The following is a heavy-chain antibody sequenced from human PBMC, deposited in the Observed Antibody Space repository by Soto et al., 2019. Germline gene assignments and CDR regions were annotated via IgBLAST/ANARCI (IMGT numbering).Heavy chain of an antibody. Sequence: QVQLQQWGAGLLKPSETLSLTCAVYGGSFSGYSWSWIRQPPRKGLEWIGEINHSGSTNYNPSLNRRVTISVDTSKHQFSLKLSSVTTADTAVSYCAGGARVGKVTKYWCDPWGQGTLGTVSS. D-gene: IGHD4-4*01. CDR3: AGGARVGKVTKYWCDP. CDR1: GGSFSGYS. J-gene: IGHJ5*02. V-gene: IGHV4-34*01. CDR2: INHSGST.